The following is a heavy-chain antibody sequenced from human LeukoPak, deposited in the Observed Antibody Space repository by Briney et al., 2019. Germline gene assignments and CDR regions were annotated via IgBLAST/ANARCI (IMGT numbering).Heavy chain of an antibody. V-gene: IGHV4-34*01. J-gene: IGHJ4*02. CDR2: INHSGST. Sequence: SETLSLTCAVYGGPFSGYYWSWIRQPPGKGLEWIGEINHSGSTNYNPSLKSRVTISVDTSKNQFSLRLSSVTAADTAVYYCASTFWSDYYDYWGQGTLVTVSS. CDR3: ASTFWSDYYDY. D-gene: IGHD3-3*01. CDR1: GGPFSGYY.